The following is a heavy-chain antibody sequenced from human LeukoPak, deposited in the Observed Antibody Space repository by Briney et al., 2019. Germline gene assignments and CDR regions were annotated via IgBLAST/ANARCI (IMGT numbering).Heavy chain of an antibody. Sequence: SETLSLTCAAYGGSFSGYYWSWIRQPPGKGLEWIGEINHSGSTNYNPSLKSRVTISVDTSKNQFSLKLSSVTAADTAVYYCARGAPSYYYGSGSTRIDYWGQGTLVTVSS. CDR3: ARGAPSYYYGSGSTRIDY. D-gene: IGHD3-10*01. J-gene: IGHJ4*02. CDR2: INHSGST. CDR1: GGSFSGYY. V-gene: IGHV4-34*01.